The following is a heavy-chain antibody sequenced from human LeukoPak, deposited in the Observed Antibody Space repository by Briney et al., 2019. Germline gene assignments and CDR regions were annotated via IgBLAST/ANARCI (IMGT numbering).Heavy chain of an antibody. CDR2: LNPDSGNT. D-gene: IGHD3-16*01. CDR1: GYTFTSYD. V-gene: IGHV1-8*01. CDR3: ARPLALISKDDAFDI. J-gene: IGHJ3*02. Sequence: ASVKVSCKASGYTFTSYDINWVRQATGQGLEWMGWLNPDSGNTGYAQKFQGRDTMTTDTSTSTAYMELRSLRSDDTAVYYCARPLALISKDDAFDIWGQGTMVTVSS.